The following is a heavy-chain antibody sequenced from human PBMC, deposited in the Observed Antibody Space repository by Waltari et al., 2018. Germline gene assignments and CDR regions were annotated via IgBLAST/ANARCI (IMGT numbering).Heavy chain of an antibody. CDR2: IKKDGSEE. V-gene: IGHV3-7*01. D-gene: IGHD3-22*01. CDR3: ARDQWFAFDI. J-gene: IGHJ3*02. CDR1: GFTLSSYW. Sequence: EVQLVESGGGLVQPGGSLRLSCAASGFTLSSYWMSWVGQAPGKGLEWVANIKKDGSEEYYVDSVRGRFTISRDNAKNSLYLQMNSLRPEDTAVYYCARDQWFAFDIWGQGTMVTVSS.